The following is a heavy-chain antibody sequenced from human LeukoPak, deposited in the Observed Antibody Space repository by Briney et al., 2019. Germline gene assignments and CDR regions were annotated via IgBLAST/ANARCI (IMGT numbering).Heavy chain of an antibody. CDR2: ISSSSSYI. J-gene: IGHJ3*02. CDR3: AKGEDSSSWHVAFDI. D-gene: IGHD6-13*01. V-gene: IGHV3-21*04. CDR1: GFTFSSYS. Sequence: GGSLRLSCAASGFTFSSYSMNWVRQAPGKGLEWVSSISSSSSYIYYADSVKGRFTISRDNAKNSLYLQMNSLRAEDTAVYYCAKGEDSSSWHVAFDIWGQGTMVTVSS.